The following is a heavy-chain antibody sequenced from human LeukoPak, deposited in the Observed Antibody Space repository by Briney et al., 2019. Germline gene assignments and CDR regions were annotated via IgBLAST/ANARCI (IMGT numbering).Heavy chain of an antibody. CDR1: GGSMNNYY. CDR2: IYSSGST. J-gene: IGHJ4*02. D-gene: IGHD3-10*01. Sequence: SETLSLTCTVSGGSMNNYYWSWIRQPAGKGLEWIGRIYSSGSTDYNPSLKSRLTMSLDKSKNQFSLKLNSVTAADTAVYYCARDPGSYLDYWGQGTLVTVSS. V-gene: IGHV4-4*07. CDR3: ARDPGSYLDY.